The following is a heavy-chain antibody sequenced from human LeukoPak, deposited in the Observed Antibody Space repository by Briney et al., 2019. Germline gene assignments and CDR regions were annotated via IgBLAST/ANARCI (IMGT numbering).Heavy chain of an antibody. J-gene: IGHJ4*02. V-gene: IGHV3-15*01. CDR1: ALTLTNVW. D-gene: IGHD1-26*01. CDR2: VRSKADGGTT. CDR3: ATGGHYFGS. Sequence: GGSLRLSCAASALTLTNVWMSWVRQAPGKGLEWLGHVRSKADGGTTENAAPVKGRFTISRDDSKSTLHLQMNSLKTEDTAVYYCATGGHYFGSWGQGTLVTVSS.